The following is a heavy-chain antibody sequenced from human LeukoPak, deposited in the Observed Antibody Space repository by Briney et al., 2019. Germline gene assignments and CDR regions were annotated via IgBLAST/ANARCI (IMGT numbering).Heavy chain of an antibody. V-gene: IGHV4-59*08. CDR2: IYHSGST. CDR1: GASMSTYY. J-gene: IGHJ4*02. D-gene: IGHD1-26*01. CDR3: ARGGGSYSPAYYFDY. Sequence: SETLSLTCTVSGASMSTYYWSWIRQPPGKGLEWIAYIYHSGSTNYNPSLKSRVTISVDTSKNQFSLKLSSVTAADTAVYYCARGGGSYSPAYYFDYWGQETLVTVSS.